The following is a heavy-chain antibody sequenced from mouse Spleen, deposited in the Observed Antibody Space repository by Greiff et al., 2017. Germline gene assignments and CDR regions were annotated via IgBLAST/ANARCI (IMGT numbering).Heavy chain of an antibody. CDR3: ARGGLRRDWYFDV. J-gene: IGHJ1*01. CDR1: GYTFTSYT. Sequence: QVQLQQSGAELARPGASVKMSCKASGYTFTSYTMHWVKQRPGQGLEWIGYINPSSGYTKYNQKFKDKATLTADKSSSTAYMQLSSLTSEDSAVYYCARGGLRRDWYFDVWGAGTTVTVSS. V-gene: IGHV1-4*01. D-gene: IGHD2-2*01. CDR2: INPSSGYT.